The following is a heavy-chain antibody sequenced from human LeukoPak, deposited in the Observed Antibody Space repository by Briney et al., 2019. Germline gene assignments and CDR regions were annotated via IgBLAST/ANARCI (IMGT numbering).Heavy chain of an antibody. D-gene: IGHD6-19*01. CDR2: INTNTGNP. CDR1: GYTYTSYA. V-gene: IGHV7-4-1*02. J-gene: IGHJ6*03. Sequence: ASVKVSCKASGYTYTSYAMNWVRQAPGQGLEWMGWINTNTGNPTYAQGFTGRFVFSLDTSVSTAYLQISSLKAEDTAVYYCARGAHSSGWYPYYYYYYMDVWGKGTTVTVSS. CDR3: ARGAHSSGWYPYYYYYYMDV.